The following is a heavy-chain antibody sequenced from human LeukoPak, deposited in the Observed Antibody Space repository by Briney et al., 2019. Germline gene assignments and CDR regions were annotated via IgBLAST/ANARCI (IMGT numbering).Heavy chain of an antibody. D-gene: IGHD3/OR15-3a*01. V-gene: IGHV4-34*01. CDR1: GGSLSGYY. J-gene: IGHJ4*02. Sequence: SETLSLTCAVYGGSLSGYYWSWIRQPPGKGLEWIGEIHYSGATNYGPSLKSRATISADMSNNRLPLRLTSVTAADTAVFYCARGNLDGYYFDYWGQGTQVTVSS. CDR3: ARGNLDGYYFDY. CDR2: IHYSGAT.